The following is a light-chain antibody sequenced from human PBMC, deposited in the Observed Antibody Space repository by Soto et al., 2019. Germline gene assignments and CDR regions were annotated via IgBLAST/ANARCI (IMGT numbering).Light chain of an antibody. Sequence: EIVMTQSPATLSVSPGERGTLSCRASQSVNSNLAWYQQKPGQAPRLLIDGASTRATGIPARFSGSGSGTEFTLTISSLQSEDFATYYCQKYNSAPGWTFGQGTKVEIK. J-gene: IGKJ1*01. CDR1: QSVNSN. CDR3: QKYNSAPGWT. V-gene: IGKV3D-15*01. CDR2: GAS.